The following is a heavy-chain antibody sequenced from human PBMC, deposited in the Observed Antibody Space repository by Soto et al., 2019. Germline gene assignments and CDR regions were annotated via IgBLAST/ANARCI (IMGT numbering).Heavy chain of an antibody. CDR1: GYTFTRYG. D-gene: IGHD2-8*01. J-gene: IGHJ6*02. CDR3: ANNGHPPYYYYALHV. CDR2: ISGYNGDT. Sequence: QGHLVQSGAEVKKAGASVKVSCKASGYTFTRYGMSWVRQAPGQGLEWMGWISGYNGDTNYAQNLPDRVTMTIATSTNTASMELRSLTSDDTAVYYCANNGHPPYYYYALHVWGQGPTVTVSS. V-gene: IGHV1-18*01.